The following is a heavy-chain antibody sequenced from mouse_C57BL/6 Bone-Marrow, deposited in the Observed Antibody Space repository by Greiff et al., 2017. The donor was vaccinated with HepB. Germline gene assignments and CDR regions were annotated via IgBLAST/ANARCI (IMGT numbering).Heavy chain of an antibody. CDR3: TREYGYDGAMDY. CDR2: IRNKANNHAT. Sequence: EVHLVESGGGLVQPGGSMKLSCAASGFTFSDAWMDWVRQSPEKGLEWVAEIRNKANNHATYYAESVKGRFTISRDDSKSSVYLQMNSLRAEDTGIYYCTREYGYDGAMDYWGQGTSVTVSS. D-gene: IGHD2-2*01. J-gene: IGHJ4*01. V-gene: IGHV6-6*01. CDR1: GFTFSDAW.